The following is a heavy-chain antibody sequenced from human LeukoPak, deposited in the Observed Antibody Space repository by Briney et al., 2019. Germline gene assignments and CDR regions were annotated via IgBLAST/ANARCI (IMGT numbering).Heavy chain of an antibody. CDR2: IYYSGST. CDR1: GGSISSYY. V-gene: IGHV4-59*01. J-gene: IGHJ4*02. Sequence: SGTLSLTCTVSGGSISSYYWSWIRQPPGKGLEWIGYIYYSGSTNYNPSLKSRLTISVDTSKNQFSLKLSSVTAADTAVYYCARDHYYDSGSYYNDYYFDYWGQGTLVTVSS. D-gene: IGHD3-10*01. CDR3: ARDHYYDSGSYYNDYYFDY.